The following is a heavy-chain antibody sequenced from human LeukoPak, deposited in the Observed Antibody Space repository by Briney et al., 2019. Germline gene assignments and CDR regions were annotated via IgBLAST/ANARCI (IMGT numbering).Heavy chain of an antibody. Sequence: ASVKVSCKASGYTFTGYYMHWVRQAPGQGLEWMGWINPNSGGTNYAQKFQGRVTMTRDTSISTAYMELSRLSSDDTAIYYCARPYCNGGSCHDYFDYWGQGTLVSVSS. D-gene: IGHD2-15*01. J-gene: IGHJ4*02. V-gene: IGHV1-2*02. CDR1: GYTFTGYY. CDR2: INPNSGGT. CDR3: ARPYCNGGSCHDYFDY.